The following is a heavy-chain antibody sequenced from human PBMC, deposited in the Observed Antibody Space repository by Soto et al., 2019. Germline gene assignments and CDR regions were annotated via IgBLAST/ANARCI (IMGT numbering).Heavy chain of an antibody. CDR3: ARDYYDSSGYWAP. J-gene: IGHJ5*02. CDR2: IKQDGSEK. D-gene: IGHD3-22*01. CDR1: GFTFNTYS. Sequence: GGSLRLSCAASGFTFNTYSLNWVRQAPGKGLGWVANIKQDGSEKYYVDSVKGRFTISRDNAKNSLYLQMNSLRAEDTAVYYCARDYYDSSGYWAPWGQGTLVTVSS. V-gene: IGHV3-7*03.